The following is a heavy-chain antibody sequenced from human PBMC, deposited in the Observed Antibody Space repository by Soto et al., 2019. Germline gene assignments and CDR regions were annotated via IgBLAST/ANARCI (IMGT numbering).Heavy chain of an antibody. J-gene: IGHJ4*02. D-gene: IGHD2-2*01. Sequence: EVQLVESGGGLVQSGGSLRLSCAASGFTFSSYWMSWVRQGPGKGPEWVANIKQDGSEKYYVDSVKGRFTISRDNAKNSLYLQMTSLRADDTAVYHCAKSLSAIPGDSWGQGTLVNVSS. CDR1: GFTFSSYW. CDR2: IKQDGSEK. V-gene: IGHV3-7*05. CDR3: AKSLSAIPGDS.